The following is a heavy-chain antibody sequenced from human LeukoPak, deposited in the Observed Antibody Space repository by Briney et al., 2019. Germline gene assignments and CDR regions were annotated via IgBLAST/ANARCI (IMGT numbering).Heavy chain of an antibody. Sequence: GGSLRPSCAASGFTFSSYSMSWVRQAPGKGLEWVSSISSSSTYVYYADSVKGRFTISRDNAKISLYLQMNSLGAEDTAVYYCARDLRDSYGFFAFDYWGQGTLVTVSS. CDR3: ARDLRDSYGFFAFDY. J-gene: IGHJ4*02. CDR1: GFTFSSYS. D-gene: IGHD5-18*01. V-gene: IGHV3-21*01. CDR2: ISSSSTYV.